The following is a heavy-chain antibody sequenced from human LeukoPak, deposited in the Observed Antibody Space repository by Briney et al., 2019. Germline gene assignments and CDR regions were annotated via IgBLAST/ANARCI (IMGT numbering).Heavy chain of an antibody. V-gene: IGHV1-2*06. J-gene: IGHJ4*02. D-gene: IGHD3-10*01. CDR1: GYTFTGYY. Sequence: ASVKVSCKASGYTFTGYYMHWVRQAPGQGLEWMGRINPNSGGTNYALKFQGRVTMTRDTSISTAYMELSRLRSDDTAVYYCAYGSGSPYYFDYWGQGTLVTVSS. CDR3: AYGSGSPYYFDY. CDR2: INPNSGGT.